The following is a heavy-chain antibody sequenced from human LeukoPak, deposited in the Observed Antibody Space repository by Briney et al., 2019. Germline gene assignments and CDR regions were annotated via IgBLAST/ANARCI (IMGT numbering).Heavy chain of an antibody. CDR3: AKDTSWELRSATWDAFDI. D-gene: IGHD1-26*01. J-gene: IGHJ3*02. Sequence: GRSLRLSCAASGFTFSSYAMHWVRQAPGKGLEWVAVISYDGSNKYYADSVKGRFTVSRDNSKNTLYLQMNSLRAEDTAVYYCAKDTSWELRSATWDAFDIWGQGTMVTVSS. CDR1: GFTFSSYA. CDR2: ISYDGSNK. V-gene: IGHV3-30-3*01.